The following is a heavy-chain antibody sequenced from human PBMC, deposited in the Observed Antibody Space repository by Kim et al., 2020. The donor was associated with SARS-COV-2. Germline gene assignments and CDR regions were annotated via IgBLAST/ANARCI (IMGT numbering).Heavy chain of an antibody. J-gene: IGHJ4*02. D-gene: IGHD3-10*01. CDR2: ISYDGSNK. CDR1: GFTFSSYG. V-gene: IGHV3-30*18. CDR3: AKPSVRYSSGSYGPFDY. Sequence: GGSLRLSCAASGFTFSSYGMHWVRQAPGKGLEWVAVISYDGSNKYYADSVKGRFTISRDNSKNTLYLQMNSLRAEDTAVYYCAKPSVRYSSGSYGPFDYWGQGTLVTVSS.